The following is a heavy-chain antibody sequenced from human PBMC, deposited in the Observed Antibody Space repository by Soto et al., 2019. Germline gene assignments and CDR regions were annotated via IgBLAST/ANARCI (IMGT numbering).Heavy chain of an antibody. CDR3: ATAYVYDFENSNYYRDAFDI. Sequence: PGESLKISCKASGYSFSFYWIGWVRQMPGKGPEWMAIMYPDDSDIRYSPSFEAHVTISADKSTSTAFLQWSSLKASDTAMYYCATAYVYDFENSNYYRDAFDIWGQGTLATVSS. D-gene: IGHD3-22*01. CDR1: GYSFSFYW. V-gene: IGHV5-51*01. J-gene: IGHJ3*02. CDR2: MYPDDSDI.